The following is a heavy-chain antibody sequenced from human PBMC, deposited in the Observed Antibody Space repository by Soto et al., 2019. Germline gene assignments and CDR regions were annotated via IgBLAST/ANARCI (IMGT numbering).Heavy chain of an antibody. CDR2: IYSGGST. V-gene: IGHV3-53*01. CDR3: ARGGGLYSSAFIDY. J-gene: IGHJ4*02. CDR1: GFTVSSNY. Sequence: EVQLVESGGGLIQPGGSLRLSCAASGFTVSSNYMSWVRQAPGKGLEWVSVIYSGGSTYYADSVKGRFTISRDNSKNTLYLQMNSLSAEDTAVYYCARGGGLYSSAFIDYWGQGPLVTVSS. D-gene: IGHD6-19*01.